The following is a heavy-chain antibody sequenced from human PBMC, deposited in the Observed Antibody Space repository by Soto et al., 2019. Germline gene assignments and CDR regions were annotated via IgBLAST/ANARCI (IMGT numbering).Heavy chain of an antibody. Sequence: GASVKVSCKASGYTFTSYDINWVRQATGQGLEWMGWMNPNSGNTGYAQKFQGRVTMTRNTSISTAYMELSSLRPEDTAVYYCALSGHMITFGGVIVIPGAFDYWGQGTLVTVSS. D-gene: IGHD3-16*02. V-gene: IGHV1-8*01. CDR3: ALSGHMITFGGVIVIPGAFDY. CDR2: MNPNSGNT. J-gene: IGHJ4*02. CDR1: GYTFTSYD.